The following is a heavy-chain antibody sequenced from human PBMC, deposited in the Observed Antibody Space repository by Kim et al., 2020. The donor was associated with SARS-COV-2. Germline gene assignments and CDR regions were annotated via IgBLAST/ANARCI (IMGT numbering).Heavy chain of an antibody. CDR3: ARGPHQLPRYYMDV. Sequence: SETLSLTCAVYGGSFSGYYWSWIRQPPGKGLEWIGEINHSGSTNYNPSLKSRVTISVDTSKNQFSLKLSSVTAADTAVYYCARGPHQLPRYYMDVWGKGTTVTVSS. CDR2: INHSGST. D-gene: IGHD2-2*01. J-gene: IGHJ6*03. CDR1: GGSFSGYY. V-gene: IGHV4-34*01.